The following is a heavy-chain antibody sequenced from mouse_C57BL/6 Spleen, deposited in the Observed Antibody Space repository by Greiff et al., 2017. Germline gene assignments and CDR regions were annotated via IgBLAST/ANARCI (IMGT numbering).Heavy chain of an antibody. CDR3: ARLFYDGYLYYYAMDY. Sequence: VQLQQSVAELVRPGASVKLSCTASGFNIKNTYMHWVKQRPEQGLEWIGRIDPANGNTKYAPKFQGKATITADTSSNTAYLQLSSLTSEDTAIYYYARLFYDGYLYYYAMDYWGQGTSVTVSS. CDR2: IDPANGNT. V-gene: IGHV14-3*01. CDR1: GFNIKNTY. D-gene: IGHD2-3*01. J-gene: IGHJ4*01.